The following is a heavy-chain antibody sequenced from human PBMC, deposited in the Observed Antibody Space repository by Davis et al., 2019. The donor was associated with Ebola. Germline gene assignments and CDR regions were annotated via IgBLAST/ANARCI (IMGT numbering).Heavy chain of an antibody. J-gene: IGHJ6*04. CDR3: ARRAGFQHYYGMDV. CDR1: GYTFTSYA. D-gene: IGHD2-2*01. Sequence: AASVKVSCKASGYTFTSYAMHWVRQAPGQRLEWMGWINAGNGNTKYSQKFQGRVTITRDTSASTAYMELSSLRSEDTAVYYCARRAGFQHYYGMDVWGKGTTVTVSS. CDR2: INAGNGNT. V-gene: IGHV1-3*01.